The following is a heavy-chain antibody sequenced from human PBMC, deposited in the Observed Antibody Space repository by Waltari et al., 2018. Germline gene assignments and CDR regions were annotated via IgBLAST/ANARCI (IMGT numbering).Heavy chain of an antibody. J-gene: IGHJ6*02. CDR3: AKDGTTSNNYYGMDV. Sequence: EVQLVESGGGLVQPGRSLRLSCAAPGFTCDDYAMHWVRQAPGKCLEWFSGINRKSTTIAYADSVKGRFTISRDNAKNSLYLQMNSLRAEDAAFYYCAKDGTTSNNYYGMDVWGQGTTVTVSS. CDR2: INRKSTTI. V-gene: IGHV3-9*01. CDR1: GFTCDDYA.